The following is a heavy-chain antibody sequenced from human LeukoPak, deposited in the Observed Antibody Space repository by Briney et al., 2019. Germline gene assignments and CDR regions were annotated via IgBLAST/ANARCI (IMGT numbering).Heavy chain of an antibody. V-gene: IGHV1-2*02. CDR1: GYTFTGYF. CDR3: ARDLTGAHDY. CDR2: NNPNSGGA. D-gene: IGHD3-10*01. J-gene: IGHJ4*02. Sequence: ASVNVSCKASGYTFTGYFIYWVRQAPGQGLEWMGWNNPNSGGANYAQKFQGRVSMTRDTSISTAYMELNSLTSDDTAVYYCARDLTGAHDYWGQGTLVTVSS.